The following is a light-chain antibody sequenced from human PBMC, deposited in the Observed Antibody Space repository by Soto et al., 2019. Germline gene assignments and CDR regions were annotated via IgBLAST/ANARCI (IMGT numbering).Light chain of an antibody. CDR2: LGS. CDR1: QSLLHSNGYNY. Sequence: DIVMTQSPLSLPVPPGEPASISCRSSQSLLHSNGYNYLDWYLQKPGQSPQLLIYLGSNRASGVPDRFSGSGSGTDFTLTISRVEAEDVGVYYCMQALQTPPTFGQGTKVEIK. CDR3: MQALQTPPT. V-gene: IGKV2-28*01. J-gene: IGKJ1*01.